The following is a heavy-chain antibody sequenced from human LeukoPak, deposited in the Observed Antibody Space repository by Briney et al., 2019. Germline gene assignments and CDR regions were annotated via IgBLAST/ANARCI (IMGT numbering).Heavy chain of an antibody. D-gene: IGHD2-15*01. V-gene: IGHV4-59*01. CDR2: IYYSGDT. CDR1: DGAIAGYS. Sequence: SETLSLTCTVSDGAIAGYSWSWIRQAPGKGLEWIGYIYYSGDTNYNPSLQSRVTVSVDTSKNQFSLRLTSVSAADTAVYYCARGSCSGGSCSSFYFYYMDVWGKGTTVTVSS. J-gene: IGHJ6*03. CDR3: ARGSCSGGSCSSFYFYYMDV.